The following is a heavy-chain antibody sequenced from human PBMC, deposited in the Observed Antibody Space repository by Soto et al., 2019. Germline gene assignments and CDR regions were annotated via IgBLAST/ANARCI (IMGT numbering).Heavy chain of an antibody. J-gene: IGHJ4*02. CDR1: GFSFGGYN. D-gene: IGHD3-16*01. CDR3: ARDTSHGVTIGGLDS. V-gene: IGHV3-48*02. Sequence: VGSLRLSCAASGFSFGGYNMNWARQAPGKGLEWVSHITSGLTTHYADFVQGRFTISRDNAKNSLYLEMNDLRDEDTAVYYCARDTSHGVTIGGLDSWGQGTLVTVSS. CDR2: ITSGLTT.